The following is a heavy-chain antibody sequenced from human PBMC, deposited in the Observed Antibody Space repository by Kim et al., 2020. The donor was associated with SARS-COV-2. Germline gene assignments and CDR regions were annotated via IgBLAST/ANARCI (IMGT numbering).Heavy chain of an antibody. V-gene: IGHV1-69*13. CDR1: GGTFSSYA. CDR3: AGDIGFEGNWFDP. Sequence: SVKVSCKASGGTFSSYAISWVRQAPGQGLEWMGGIIPIFGTANYAQKFQGRVTITADESTSTAYMELSSLRSEDTAVYYCAGDIGFEGNWFDPWGQGTLVTVSS. D-gene: IGHD3-10*01. CDR2: IIPIFGTA. J-gene: IGHJ5*02.